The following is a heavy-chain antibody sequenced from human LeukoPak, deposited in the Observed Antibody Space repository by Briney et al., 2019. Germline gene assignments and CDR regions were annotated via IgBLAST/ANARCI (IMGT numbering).Heavy chain of an antibody. CDR2: ISPNGVIT. CDR1: GFTFSSHG. V-gene: IGHV3-23*01. CDR3: ARDPNKLRYLDY. D-gene: IGHD3-9*01. Sequence: GGSLRLSCAASGFTFSSHGMNWVRQAPGKGLEWVSGISPNGVITYYADSVKGRFTISRDNSKNTLYLQMNSLRAEDTAVYYCARDPNKLRYLDYWGQGTLVTVSS. J-gene: IGHJ4*02.